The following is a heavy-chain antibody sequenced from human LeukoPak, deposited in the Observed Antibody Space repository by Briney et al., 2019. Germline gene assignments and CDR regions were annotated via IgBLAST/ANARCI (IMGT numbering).Heavy chain of an antibody. CDR2: INHSGST. J-gene: IGHJ5*02. V-gene: IGHV4-34*01. CDR3: ARPYCSSTSCYGWFDP. Sequence: SETLSLTCAVYGGSFSGYYWSWIRQPPGKGLEWIGEINHSGSTNYNPSLKSRVTISVDTSKNQFSLKQSSVTAADTAVYYCARPYCSSTSCYGWFDPWGQGTLVTVSS. CDR1: GGSFSGYY. D-gene: IGHD2-2*01.